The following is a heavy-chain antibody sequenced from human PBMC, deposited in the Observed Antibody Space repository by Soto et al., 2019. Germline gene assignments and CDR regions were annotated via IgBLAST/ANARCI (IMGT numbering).Heavy chain of an antibody. D-gene: IGHD2-2*01. CDR3: TRGASFSFYHFDF. CDR1: GYSFTAYW. Sequence: PLESLKISCQASGYSFTAYWIPLVRRMPGKGLEWLATIDPSDSYVDYSPSFRGHVTFRVDRSITTVYLQWNSLKASDSAMYFCTRGASFSFYHFDFRGKGARVTVAS. J-gene: IGHJ4*02. V-gene: IGHV5-10-1*01. CDR2: IDPSDSYV.